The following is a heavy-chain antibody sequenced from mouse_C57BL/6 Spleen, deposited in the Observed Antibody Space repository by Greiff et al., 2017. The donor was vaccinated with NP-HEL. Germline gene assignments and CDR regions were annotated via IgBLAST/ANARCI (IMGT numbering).Heavy chain of an antibody. Sequence: VQLQQSGPELVKPGASVKISCKASGYTFTDYYMNWVKQSHGKSLEWIGDINPNNGGTSYNQKFKGKATLTVDKSSSTAYMELRSLTSEDSAVYYCARWRVGSSPYAMDYWGQGTSVTVSS. D-gene: IGHD1-1*01. V-gene: IGHV1-26*01. CDR2: INPNNGGT. CDR3: ARWRVGSSPYAMDY. CDR1: GYTFTDYY. J-gene: IGHJ4*01.